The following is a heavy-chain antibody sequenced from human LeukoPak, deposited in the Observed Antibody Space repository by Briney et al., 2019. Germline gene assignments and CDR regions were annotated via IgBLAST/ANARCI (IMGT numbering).Heavy chain of an antibody. CDR3: ARKGSQWVLLIGS. Sequence: GGSLRLSCAAYGFTFSGSTMTWVRQTPGKGLEWVSSISSSGTYIYYSDSFKGRFTISRDNAKNSLYLQMNSPRAEDTAIYYCARKGSQWVLLIGSCGQGTLVTVSS. D-gene: IGHD3-22*01. V-gene: IGHV3-21*01. CDR2: ISSSGTYI. CDR1: GFTFSGST. J-gene: IGHJ4*02.